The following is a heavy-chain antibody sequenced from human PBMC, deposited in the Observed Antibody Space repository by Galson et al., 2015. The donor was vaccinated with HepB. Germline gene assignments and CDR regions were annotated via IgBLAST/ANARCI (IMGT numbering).Heavy chain of an antibody. CDR1: GYTFTSYA. J-gene: IGHJ6*03. Sequence: SVKVSCKASGYTFTSYAMNWVRQAPGQGLEWMGWINTNTGNPTYAQGFTGRFVFSLDTSVSTAYLQISSLKAEDTAVYYCARGIPYSSSWYGLGLYYYYYYMDVWGKGTTVTVSS. V-gene: IGHV7-4-1*02. CDR2: INTNTGNP. CDR3: ARGIPYSSSWYGLGLYYYYYYMDV. D-gene: IGHD6-13*01.